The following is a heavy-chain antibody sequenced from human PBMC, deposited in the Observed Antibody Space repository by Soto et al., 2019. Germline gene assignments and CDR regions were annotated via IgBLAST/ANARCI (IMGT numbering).Heavy chain of an antibody. V-gene: IGHV3-48*03. Sequence: GGSLRLSCAASGFTFSAYEMHWVRQAPGQGLEWVSYISKSGGTTYNADSVKGRFTISRDDAKNSVYLQMSSLRPEDMAVYKCVREGHYYFDYWGQGALVTVSS. J-gene: IGHJ4*02. CDR1: GFTFSAYE. CDR2: ISKSGGTT. CDR3: VREGHYYFDY.